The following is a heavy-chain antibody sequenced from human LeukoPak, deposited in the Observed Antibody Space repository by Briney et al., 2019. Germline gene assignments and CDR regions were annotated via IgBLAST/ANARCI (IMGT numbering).Heavy chain of an antibody. Sequence: SGGPLRLSCAASGFPFSIFALSWVRQAPGKGLEWVSSITSSGDKTYYADSVKGWFTVSRDNSKKTVDLQMNSLRAEDTALYYCAKDPNFSSGWYLADYWGQGTLVTVSS. J-gene: IGHJ4*02. CDR3: AKDPNFSSGWYLADY. CDR1: GFPFSIFA. CDR2: ITSSGDKT. D-gene: IGHD6-19*01. V-gene: IGHV3-23*01.